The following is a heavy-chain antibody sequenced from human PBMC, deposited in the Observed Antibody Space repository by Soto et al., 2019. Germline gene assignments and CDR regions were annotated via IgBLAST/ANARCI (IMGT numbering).Heavy chain of an antibody. Sequence: KSGGSLRLSCTASGFTFGYYAMSWFRQAPGKGLEWVGFIRSKAYGGTTEYAASVKGRFTISRDDSKSIAYLQMNSLKTEDTAVYYCTSTMGQWLPPLDYWGQGTLVTVSS. D-gene: IGHD6-19*01. CDR1: GFTFGYYA. V-gene: IGHV3-49*05. CDR3: TSTMGQWLPPLDY. J-gene: IGHJ4*02. CDR2: IRSKAYGGTT.